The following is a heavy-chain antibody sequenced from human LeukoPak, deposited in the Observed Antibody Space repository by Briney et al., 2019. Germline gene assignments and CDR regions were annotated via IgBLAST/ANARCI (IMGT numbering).Heavy chain of an antibody. CDR1: GYTFTSYD. Sequence: GASVKVSCKASGYTFTSYDINWVRQATGQGLEWMGWMNPNSGNTGYAQKFQGRVTMTRNTSISTAYMELSSLRSEDTAVYYCARDRGGSYDTYYYGMDVWGQGTTVTVSS. V-gene: IGHV1-8*01. CDR2: MNPNSGNT. D-gene: IGHD1-26*01. CDR3: ARDRGGSYDTYYYGMDV. J-gene: IGHJ6*02.